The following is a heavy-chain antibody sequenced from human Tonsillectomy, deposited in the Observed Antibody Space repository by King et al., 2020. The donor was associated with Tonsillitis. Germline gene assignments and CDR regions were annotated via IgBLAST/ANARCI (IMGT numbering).Heavy chain of an antibody. Sequence: VQLVESGGGVVRPGGSLRLSCAASGFTFEDYAMSWVRQAPGKGLEWVSGIHWHGDSRGDADSVKGRFTISRDNAKNSLYLQMNSLRAEDTALYYCARLRGALIVVVIGAFDIWGQGTMVTVSS. V-gene: IGHV3-20*04. CDR1: GFTFEDYA. D-gene: IGHD3-22*01. CDR2: IHWHGDSR. CDR3: ARLRGALIVVVIGAFDI. J-gene: IGHJ3*02.